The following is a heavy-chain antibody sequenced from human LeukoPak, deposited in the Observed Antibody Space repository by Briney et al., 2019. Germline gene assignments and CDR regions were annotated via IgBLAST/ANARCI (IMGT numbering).Heavy chain of an antibody. CDR2: IWYDGSNK. CDR3: ARDLSAGIAVAGGLDY. Sequence: GGSLRLSCAASGFTFSSYGIHWVRQAPGKGLEWVAVIWYDGSNKYYADSVKGRFTISRDNSKNTLYLQMNSLRAEDTAVYYCARDLSAGIAVAGGLDYWGQGTLVTVSS. CDR1: GFTFSSYG. V-gene: IGHV3-33*01. J-gene: IGHJ4*02. D-gene: IGHD6-19*01.